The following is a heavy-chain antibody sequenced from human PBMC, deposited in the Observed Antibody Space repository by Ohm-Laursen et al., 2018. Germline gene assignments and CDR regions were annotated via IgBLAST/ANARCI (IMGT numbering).Heavy chain of an antibody. CDR3: ARQDSGDYYFDY. J-gene: IGHJ4*02. CDR2: INHSGST. V-gene: IGHV4-34*01. D-gene: IGHD4-17*01. CDR1: GGSFSGYY. Sequence: PSETLSLTCAVYGGSFSGYYWSWIRQPPGKGLEWIGEINHSGSTNYNPSLKSRVTISVDTSKNQFSLRLTSVTAADTAVYYCARQDSGDYYFDYWGQGTLVTASS.